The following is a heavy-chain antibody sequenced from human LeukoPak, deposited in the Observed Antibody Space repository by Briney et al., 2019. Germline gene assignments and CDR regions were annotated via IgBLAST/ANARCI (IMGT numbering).Heavy chain of an antibody. Sequence: AGGSLRLSCAASGFTFSSYWMHWVRQAPGKGLVWVSRINSDGSSTSYADSVKGRFTISRDNAKNTLYLQMNSLRAEDTAVYYCARDRIVGATIDAFDIWGQGTMVTVSS. V-gene: IGHV3-74*01. CDR2: INSDGSST. CDR3: ARDRIVGATIDAFDI. D-gene: IGHD1-26*01. J-gene: IGHJ3*02. CDR1: GFTFSSYW.